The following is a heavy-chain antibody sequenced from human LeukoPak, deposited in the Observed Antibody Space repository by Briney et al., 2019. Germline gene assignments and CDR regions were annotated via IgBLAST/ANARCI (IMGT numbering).Heavy chain of an antibody. J-gene: IGHJ4*02. Sequence: SVKVSCKASGGTFSSYAISWVRQAPGQGLEWMGGIIPIFGTANYAQKFQGRVTITADESTSTTYMELSSLRSEDTAVYYCARGLGYYDSSGYSPGDYLGQGTLVTVSS. CDR3: ARGLGYYDSSGYSPGDY. V-gene: IGHV1-69*13. CDR2: IIPIFGTA. CDR1: GGTFSSYA. D-gene: IGHD3-22*01.